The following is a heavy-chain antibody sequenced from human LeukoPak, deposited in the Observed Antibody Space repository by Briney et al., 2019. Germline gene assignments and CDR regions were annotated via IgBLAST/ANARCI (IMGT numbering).Heavy chain of an antibody. CDR2: IYHSGST. Sequence: SSETLSLACTVSGYSISSGYYWGWIRQPPGKGLEWIGSIYHSGSTYYNPSLKSRVTISVDTSKNQFSLKLSSVTAADTAVYYCASLRGYCSSTSCYVRGWFDPWGQGTLVTVSS. CDR1: GYSISSGYY. D-gene: IGHD2-2*01. CDR3: ASLRGYCSSTSCYVRGWFDP. V-gene: IGHV4-38-2*02. J-gene: IGHJ5*02.